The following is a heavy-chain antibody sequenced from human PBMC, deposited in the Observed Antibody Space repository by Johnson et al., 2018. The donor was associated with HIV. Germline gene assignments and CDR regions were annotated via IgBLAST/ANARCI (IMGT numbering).Heavy chain of an antibody. Sequence: QVQLVESGGGVVQPGRSLRLSCAASELTLRGCGMHWVRQAPDKGLEWVAVISYDGTNKNNAASVKGRLIISRDKSKHTLYRQMNSLRAEDTAVYYCAREGEQWLDPPLAFDIWGQGTMVTVSS. CDR3: AREGEQWLDPPLAFDI. V-gene: IGHV3-30*03. J-gene: IGHJ3*02. CDR1: ELTLRGCG. D-gene: IGHD6-19*01. CDR2: ISYDGTNK.